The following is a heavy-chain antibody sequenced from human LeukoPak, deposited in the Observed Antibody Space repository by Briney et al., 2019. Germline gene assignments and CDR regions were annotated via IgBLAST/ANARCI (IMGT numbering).Heavy chain of an antibody. Sequence: ASVKVSCKASGFTFSNYDINWVRQATGQGLEWMGWMNPDSGDTGSAQKFQGRVVMTRDTSINTAYIELSSLRSEDTAVYYCARGGDYYDSSGFSAAAKHWGQGTLVIVSS. J-gene: IGHJ4*02. V-gene: IGHV1-8*01. D-gene: IGHD3-22*01. CDR3: ARGGDYYDSSGFSAAAKH. CDR2: MNPDSGDT. CDR1: GFTFSNYD.